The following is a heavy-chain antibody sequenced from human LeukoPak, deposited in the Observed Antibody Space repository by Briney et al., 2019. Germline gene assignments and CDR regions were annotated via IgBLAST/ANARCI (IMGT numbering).Heavy chain of an antibody. Sequence: EASVKVSCKASGGTFSSYAISWVRQAPGQGLEWMGRIIPILGIANYAQKFQGRVTITADKSTSTAYMELSSLRSEDTAVYYCARDPTKRTAVYYHDSSGYFDLWGRGTLVTVSS. V-gene: IGHV1-69*04. CDR1: GGTFSSYA. D-gene: IGHD3-22*01. CDR3: ARDPTKRTAVYYHDSSGYFDL. J-gene: IGHJ2*01. CDR2: IIPILGIA.